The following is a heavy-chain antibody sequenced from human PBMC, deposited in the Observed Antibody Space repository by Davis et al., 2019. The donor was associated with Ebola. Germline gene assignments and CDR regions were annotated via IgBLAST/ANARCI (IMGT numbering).Heavy chain of an antibody. D-gene: IGHD4-17*01. V-gene: IGHV4-59*08. CDR1: GGSISSYY. J-gene: IGHJ4*02. CDR3: ARQNDYGDYGPLRYFDY. Sequence: PSETLSLTCTVSGGSISSYYWSWIRQPPGKGLEWIGYIYYSGSTNYNPSLKSRVTISVDTSKNQFSLKLSSVTAADTAVYYCARQNDYGDYGPLRYFDYWGQGTLVTVSS. CDR2: IYYSGST.